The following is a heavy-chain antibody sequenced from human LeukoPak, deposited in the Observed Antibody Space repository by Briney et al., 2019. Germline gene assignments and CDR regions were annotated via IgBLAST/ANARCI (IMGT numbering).Heavy chain of an antibody. CDR1: GGSISSGSYY. CDR2: IYTSGST. J-gene: IGHJ4*02. V-gene: IGHV4-61*02. Sequence: SQTLSLTCTVSGGSISSGSYYWSWIRQPAGKGLEWIGRIYTSGSTNYNPSLKSRVTISVDTSKNQFSLKLSSVTAADTAVYYCAREGSPIAAAGLDYWGQGTLVTVSS. CDR3: AREGSPIAAAGLDY. D-gene: IGHD6-13*01.